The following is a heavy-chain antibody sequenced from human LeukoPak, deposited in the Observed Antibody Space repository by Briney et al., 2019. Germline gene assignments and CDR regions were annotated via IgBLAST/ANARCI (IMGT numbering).Heavy chain of an antibody. CDR3: ARPRTIYYGDYVGYFDY. V-gene: IGHV5-51*01. CDR2: IYPGDSDT. J-gene: IGHJ4*02. CDR1: GYSFTSYW. Sequence: GESLKISCKGSGYSFTSYWIGWVRQMPGKGLEWMGIIYPGDSDTRYSPSFQGQVTISADKSISTAYLQWSSLKASDTATYYCARPRTIYYGDYVGYFDYWGQGTLVTVSS. D-gene: IGHD4-17*01.